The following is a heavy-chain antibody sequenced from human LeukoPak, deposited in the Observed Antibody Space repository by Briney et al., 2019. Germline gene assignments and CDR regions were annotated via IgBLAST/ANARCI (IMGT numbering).Heavy chain of an antibody. Sequence: GGSLRLSCAASGFTFSSYGMHWVRRAPGKGLEWGAVIWYDGSNKHYAGSVKGRFTISRDNSKNTLYLQMNSLRAEDTAVYYCARDGVAVAGTQPPNYYYYGMDVWGQGTTVTVSS. D-gene: IGHD6-19*01. CDR2: IWYDGSNK. CDR1: GFTFSSYG. CDR3: ARDGVAVAGTQPPNYYYYGMDV. J-gene: IGHJ6*02. V-gene: IGHV3-33*01.